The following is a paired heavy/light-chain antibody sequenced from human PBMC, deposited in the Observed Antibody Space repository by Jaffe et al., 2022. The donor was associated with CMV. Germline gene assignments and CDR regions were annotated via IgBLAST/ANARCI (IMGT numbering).Heavy chain of an antibody. CDR1: GFTFDDYA. J-gene: IGHJ3*02. CDR2: ISWNSGSI. CDR3: AKERIAAAGTLWYSSDAFDI. Sequence: EVQLVESGGGLVQPGRSLRLSCAASGFTFDDYAMHWVRQAPGKGLEWVSGISWNSGSIGYADSVKGRFTISRDNAKNSLYLQMNSLRAEDTALYYCAKERIAAAGTLWYSSDAFDIWGQGTMVTVSS. V-gene: IGHV3-9*01. D-gene: IGHD6-13*01.
Light chain of an antibody. CDR1: QSISSW. V-gene: IGKV1-5*03. J-gene: IGKJ4*01. Sequence: DIQMTQSPSTLSASVGDRVTITCRASQSISSWLAWYQQKPGKAPKLLIYKASSLESGVPSRFSGSGSGTEFTLTISSLQPDDFATYYCQQYNSFSFGGGTKVEIK. CDR2: KAS. CDR3: QQYNSFS.